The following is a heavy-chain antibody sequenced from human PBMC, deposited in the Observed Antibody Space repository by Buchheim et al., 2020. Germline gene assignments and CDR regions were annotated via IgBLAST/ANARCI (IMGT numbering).Heavy chain of an antibody. CDR2: INHSGST. D-gene: IGHD5/OR15-5a*01. CDR1: GGSFSGYY. V-gene: IGHV4-34*01. Sequence: QVQLQQWGAGLLKPSETLSLTCAVYGGSFSGYYWSWIRQPPGKGLEWIGEINHSGSTNYNPSLKSRVSISVDTSKNQFSLKLSSVTAADTAVYYCARGRAGASFYTDYWGQGAL. CDR3: ARGRAGASFYTDY. J-gene: IGHJ4*02.